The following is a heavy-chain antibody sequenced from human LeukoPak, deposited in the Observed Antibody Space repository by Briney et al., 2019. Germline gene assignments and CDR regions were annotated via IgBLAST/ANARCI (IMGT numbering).Heavy chain of an antibody. CDR1: GFTFSSYG. Sequence: GGSLRLSCAASGFTFSSYGMHWVRQAPGKGLEWVAVISYDGSNKYYADSVKGRFTISRDNAKNSLYLQMNSLRAEDMALYYCAKDRVAAYFTYFDYWGQGTLVTVSS. CDR3: AKDRVAAYFTYFDY. V-gene: IGHV3-30*18. CDR2: ISYDGSNK. D-gene: IGHD2/OR15-2a*01. J-gene: IGHJ4*02.